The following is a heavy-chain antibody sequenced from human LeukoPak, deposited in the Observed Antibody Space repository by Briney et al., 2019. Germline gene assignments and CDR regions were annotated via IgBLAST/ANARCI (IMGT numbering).Heavy chain of an antibody. CDR2: ISNDGDT. CDR1: GFTVSSNC. V-gene: IGHV3-53*01. Sequence: GGSLRLSCAASGFTVSSNCMSWVRQAPGKGLEWVSVISNDGDTYYADSVKGRFTISRDTSKNTVSLQMNSLRAEDTAVYYCAGDKTTGGWYEFDYWGQGTLVTVSS. J-gene: IGHJ4*02. D-gene: IGHD6-19*01. CDR3: AGDKTTGGWYEFDY.